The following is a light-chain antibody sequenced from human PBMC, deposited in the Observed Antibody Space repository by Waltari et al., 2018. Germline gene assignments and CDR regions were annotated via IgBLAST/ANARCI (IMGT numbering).Light chain of an antibody. V-gene: IGLV2-23*02. Sequence: QSALTQPASVSGSPGQSITISCTGTSSDVGSYNLVSWHQQHPGKAPRPIIYEVTKRPPGISDRFSGSKSGNTASLTISGLQAEDEADYYCSAYAVTPWVLGRGTKLTVL. CDR2: EVT. CDR3: SAYAVTPWV. CDR1: SSDVGSYNL. J-gene: IGLJ3*02.